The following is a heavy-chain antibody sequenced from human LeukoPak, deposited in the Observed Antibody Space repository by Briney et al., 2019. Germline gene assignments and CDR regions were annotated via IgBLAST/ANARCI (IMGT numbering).Heavy chain of an antibody. CDR3: ANLVGANDAFDI. CDR2: ISGSGGNT. Sequence: GGSLRLSCAASGFTFSSYAMNWVRQAPGKGLEWVSAISGSGGNTHYADSVKGRFTISRDNSKNTLYLQMNSLRAEDTAVYYCANLVGANDAFDIWGQGTMVTVSS. J-gene: IGHJ3*02. V-gene: IGHV3-23*01. D-gene: IGHD1-26*01. CDR1: GFTFSSYA.